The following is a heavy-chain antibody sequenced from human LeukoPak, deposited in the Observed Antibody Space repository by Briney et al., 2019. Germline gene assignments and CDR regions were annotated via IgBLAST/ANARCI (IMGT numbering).Heavy chain of an antibody. J-gene: IGHJ6*03. Sequence: PSETLSLTCTVSGGSISTSSYYWGWIRQSPGKGLEWIGTIYDTGNIYYNPSLKSRVTISVDTSKNQFSLKLSSVTAADTAVYYCARAHYYYDSSGYYYYYYYMDVWGKGTTVTISS. CDR3: ARAHYYYDSSGYYYYYYYMDV. V-gene: IGHV4-39*07. CDR2: IYDTGNI. D-gene: IGHD3-22*01. CDR1: GGSISTSSYY.